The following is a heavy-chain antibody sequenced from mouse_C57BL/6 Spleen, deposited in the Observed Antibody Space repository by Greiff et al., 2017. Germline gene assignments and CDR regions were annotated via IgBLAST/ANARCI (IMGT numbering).Heavy chain of an antibody. V-gene: IGHV1-54*01. CDR1: GYAFTNYL. Sequence: VQLQQSGAELVRPGTSVKVSCKASGYAFTNYLIEWVKQRPGQGLEWIGVINPGSGGTNYNEKFKGKATLTADKSSSTAYMQLSSLTSEDSAVYFCARRGTTVVGGAMDYWGQGTSVTVSS. D-gene: IGHD1-1*01. J-gene: IGHJ4*01. CDR3: ARRGTTVVGGAMDY. CDR2: INPGSGGT.